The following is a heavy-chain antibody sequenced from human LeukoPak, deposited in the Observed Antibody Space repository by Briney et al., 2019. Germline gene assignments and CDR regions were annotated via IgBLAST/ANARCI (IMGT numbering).Heavy chain of an antibody. D-gene: IGHD6-25*01. V-gene: IGHV3-21*01. Sequence: GGSLRLSCAASGFTFSTYAMNCVRQAPGKGLEWVSAISSSSTYIYYADSVTGRFTISRDDARNSLYLQMNSLRAEDTAVYYCARVPGPRIAAAAYAFDMWGQGTMVTVSS. CDR3: ARVPGPRIAAAAYAFDM. J-gene: IGHJ3*02. CDR1: GFTFSTYA. CDR2: ISSSSTYI.